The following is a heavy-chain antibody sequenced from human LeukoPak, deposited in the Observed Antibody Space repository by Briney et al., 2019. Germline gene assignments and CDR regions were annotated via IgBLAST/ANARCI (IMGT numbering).Heavy chain of an antibody. CDR2: ISAYNGNT. D-gene: IGHD3-10*01. CDR1: GYTFTGYY. CDR3: ARDQASITMVRGRLLGGDWFDP. J-gene: IGHJ5*02. Sequence: ASVKVSCKASGYTFTGYYMHWVRQAPGQGLEWMGWISAYNGNTNYAQKLQGRVTITADKSTSTAYMELSSLRSEDTAVYYCARDQASITMVRGRLLGGDWFDPWGQGTLVTVSS. V-gene: IGHV1-18*04.